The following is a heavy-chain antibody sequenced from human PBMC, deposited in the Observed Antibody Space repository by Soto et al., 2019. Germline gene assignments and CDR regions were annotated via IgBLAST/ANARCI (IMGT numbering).Heavy chain of an antibody. D-gene: IGHD1-26*01. Sequence: QVQLRESGPGLVKPSETLSLRCTVSGASVSSDSYHWCWIRQPPGKGLEWIGNIYYSGSTNYNPSLKSRVTISVDTSKNQFSLKLTSVTAADTAVYYCAARVGATPPKTWGQGTLVSVSS. J-gene: IGHJ5*02. CDR2: IYYSGST. V-gene: IGHV4-61*01. CDR1: GASVSSDSYH. CDR3: AARVGATPPKT.